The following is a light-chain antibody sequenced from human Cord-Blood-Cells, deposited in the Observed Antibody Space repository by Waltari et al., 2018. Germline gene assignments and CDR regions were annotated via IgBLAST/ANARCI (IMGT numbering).Light chain of an antibody. Sequence: QSALTQPASVSGSPGQSITISCTGTSSDVGSYILVSWYQQHPGKAPKLMIYEGSKRPSGVSNRFSGSKSGNTASLTISGLQAEDEADYYCCSYAGSSTFGVVFGGGTKLTVL. CDR2: EGS. CDR1: SSDVGSYIL. V-gene: IGLV2-23*03. J-gene: IGLJ2*01. CDR3: CSYAGSSTFGVV.